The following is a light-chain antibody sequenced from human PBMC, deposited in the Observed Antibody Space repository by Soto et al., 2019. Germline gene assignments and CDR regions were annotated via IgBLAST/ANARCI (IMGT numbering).Light chain of an antibody. CDR3: MQNTHWPIT. CDR1: QILLNSNGYNY. J-gene: IGKJ5*01. V-gene: IGKV2-28*01. Sequence: DVVMTQSPLSLPVIPGEPASISCRSSQILLNSNGYNYLDWYLQKPGQSPQLLIYLGSNRASGVPDRFSGSGSGTDFTLKISRVEAEDVGVYYCMQNTHWPITFGQGTRLEIK. CDR2: LGS.